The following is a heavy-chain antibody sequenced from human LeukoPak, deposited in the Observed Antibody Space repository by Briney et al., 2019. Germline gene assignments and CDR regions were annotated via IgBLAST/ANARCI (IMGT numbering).Heavy chain of an antibody. CDR1: GYSFTSYW. V-gene: IGHV5-51*01. CDR2: IYPGDSDT. D-gene: IGHD6-19*01. J-gene: IGHJ4*02. Sequence: GESLKISCKGSGYSFTSYWIGWVRQMPGKGLEWMGIIYPGDSDTRYSPSFQGQVTISADKSISTAYLQWSSLKASDTAMYYCVTGHASAVAGTSYYFDYWGQGTLVTVSS. CDR3: VTGHASAVAGTSYYFDY.